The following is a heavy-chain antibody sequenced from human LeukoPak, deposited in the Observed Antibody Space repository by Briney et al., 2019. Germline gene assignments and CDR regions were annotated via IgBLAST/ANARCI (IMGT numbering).Heavy chain of an antibody. D-gene: IGHD5-24*01. CDR2: IYYSGST. V-gene: IGHV4-39*07. CDR3: ARAPLQGRWLQLGEFS. J-gene: IGHJ4*02. Sequence: PSETLSLTCTVSGGSISSSSYYWGWIRQPPGKGLEWIGSIYYSGSTYYNPSLKSRVTISVDTSKNQFSLKLSSVTAADTAVYYCARAPLQGRWLQLGEFSWGQGTLVTVSS. CDR1: GGSISSSSYY.